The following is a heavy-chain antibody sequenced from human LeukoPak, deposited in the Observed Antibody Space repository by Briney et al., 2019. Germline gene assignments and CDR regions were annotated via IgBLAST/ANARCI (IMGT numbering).Heavy chain of an antibody. Sequence: GGSLRLSCAASGFTFDDYGMSWVRQAPGKGLEWVSGINWNGGSTGYADSVKGRFTISRDNAENSLYLQMNSLRAEDTALYYCARRLAGYYDSSALYFDYWGQGTLVTVSS. V-gene: IGHV3-20*04. D-gene: IGHD3-22*01. CDR2: INWNGGST. J-gene: IGHJ4*02. CDR1: GFTFDDYG. CDR3: ARRLAGYYDSSALYFDY.